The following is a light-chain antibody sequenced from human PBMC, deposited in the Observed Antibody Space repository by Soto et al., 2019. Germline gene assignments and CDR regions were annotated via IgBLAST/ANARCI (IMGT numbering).Light chain of an antibody. Sequence: QSVLTQPPSESGTPGQRVTISCYGSRSNIGSNTVNWYQQLPGTAPKFLIYSNNQRPSGGPKRFSGYKSGTSASLAISGLQSEDEADYYCATWDDSLNGHVVFGGGTKLTVL. J-gene: IGLJ2*01. CDR2: SNN. CDR3: ATWDDSLNGHVV. V-gene: IGLV1-44*01. CDR1: RSNIGSNT.